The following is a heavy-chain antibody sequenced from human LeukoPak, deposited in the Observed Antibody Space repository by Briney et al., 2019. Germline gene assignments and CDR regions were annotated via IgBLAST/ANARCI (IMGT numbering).Heavy chain of an antibody. CDR2: IDPSDSYT. CDR1: GYSFTSYW. V-gene: IGHV5-10-1*01. CDR3: ARLRDGSIDY. J-gene: IGHJ4*02. Sequence: GESLKISCKVSGYSFTSYWISWVRQMPGKGLEWMGRIDPSDSYTNYSPSFQGHVTISTDKSVSTAFLQWSSLKASDTAMYYCARLRDGSIDYWGQGTLVTVSS.